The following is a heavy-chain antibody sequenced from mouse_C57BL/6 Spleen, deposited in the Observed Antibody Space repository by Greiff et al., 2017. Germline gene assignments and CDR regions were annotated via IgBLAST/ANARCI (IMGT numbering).Heavy chain of an antibody. CDR1: GYAFTNYL. J-gene: IGHJ1*03. V-gene: IGHV1-54*01. CDR3: AREGGLRRGGYFDV. CDR2: INPGSGGT. Sequence: QVQLKESGAELVRPGTSVKVSCKASGYAFTNYLIEWVKQRPGQGLEWIGVINPGSGGTNYNEKFKGKATLTADKSSSTAYMQLSSLTSEDSAVYFCAREGGLRRGGYFDVWGTGTTVTVSS. D-gene: IGHD2-2*01.